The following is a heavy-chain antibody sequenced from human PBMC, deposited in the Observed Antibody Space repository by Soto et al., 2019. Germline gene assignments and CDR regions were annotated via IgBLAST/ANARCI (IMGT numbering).Heavy chain of an antibody. CDR1: GGSISSGDYY. V-gene: IGHV4-30-4*01. Sequence: QVQLQESGPGLVKPSQTLSLTCTVSGGSISSGDYYWNWIRQPPGKGLEWIGYISYTGSTYYNPSLKSRVTISVDPSKNQLSLKLSSVTAADTAVYYCARQVIVIVPATIDYYYYGMDVWGQGTTVTVSS. D-gene: IGHD2-2*02. J-gene: IGHJ6*02. CDR2: ISYTGST. CDR3: ARQVIVIVPATIDYYYYGMDV.